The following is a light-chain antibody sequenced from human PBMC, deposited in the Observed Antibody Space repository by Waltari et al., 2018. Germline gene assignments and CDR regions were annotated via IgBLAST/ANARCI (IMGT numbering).Light chain of an antibody. Sequence: EIVLTQSPGTLSLSPGERPTLSCRASQSVSRSYLAWYQQKPGQAPRLLIYGASSRATGIPDRFRGSGSGTDFTLTISRLEPEDFAVYYCQQYGSSPWMFGQGTKVEIK. CDR1: QSVSRSY. CDR3: QQYGSSPWM. J-gene: IGKJ1*01. V-gene: IGKV3-20*01. CDR2: GAS.